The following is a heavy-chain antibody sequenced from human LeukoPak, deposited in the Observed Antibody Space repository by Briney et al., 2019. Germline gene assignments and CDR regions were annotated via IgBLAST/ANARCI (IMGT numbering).Heavy chain of an antibody. CDR3: ARQRADYYFYYVDV. CDR2: IYYSETT. CDR1: GGSNNTANYY. J-gene: IGHJ6*03. V-gene: IGHV4-39*01. Sequence: SETLSLTCTVSGGSNNTANYYWGWLRQPPGKGLEWIGSIYYSETTYDNPSLKSRVTISIETSKNQFSLRLSSVTASDSAVYYCARQRADYYFYYVDVWGEGTTVAVS.